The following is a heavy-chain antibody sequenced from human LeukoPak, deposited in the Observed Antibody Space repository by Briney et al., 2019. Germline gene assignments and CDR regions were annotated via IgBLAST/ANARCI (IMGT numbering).Heavy chain of an antibody. CDR1: GDSFSAYY. D-gene: IGHD2/OR15-2a*01. Sequence: SETLSPTCVVFGDSFSAYYWSWIRQPPGKGLEWIGEINHSGSTNYNPSLKSRVTISVDTSKNQFSLKLSSVTAADTAMYYCARARNIHVFDIWGQGTTVIVSS. J-gene: IGHJ3*02. CDR2: INHSGST. V-gene: IGHV4-34*01. CDR3: ARARNIHVFDI.